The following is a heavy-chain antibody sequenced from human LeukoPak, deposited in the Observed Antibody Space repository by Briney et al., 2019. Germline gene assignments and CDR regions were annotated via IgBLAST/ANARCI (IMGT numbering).Heavy chain of an antibody. CDR3: ARDRGGSTSPYYYMDV. Sequence: PGGSLRLSCAASGFTVSSNYMSWARQAPRKGLEWVSVIYSGGSTYYAASVKGRFTISRDNSKNTLYLQMNSLRAEDTAVYYCARDRGGSTSPYYYMDVWGKGTTVTVSS. J-gene: IGHJ6*03. D-gene: IGHD2-2*01. CDR1: GFTVSSNY. V-gene: IGHV3-53*01. CDR2: IYSGGST.